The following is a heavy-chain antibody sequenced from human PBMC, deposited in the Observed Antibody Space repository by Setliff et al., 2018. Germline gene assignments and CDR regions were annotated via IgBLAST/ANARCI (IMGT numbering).Heavy chain of an antibody. Sequence: ASVKVSCKASGYTFTGYYMHWVRQAPGQGLEWMGRINPNSGGTNYAQKFQGRVAMTRDTSISTAYMELSRLRSDDTAVYYCAREEVVRYSSGWYISSDNWFDPWGQGTLVTVPQ. CDR2: INPNSGGT. D-gene: IGHD6-19*01. V-gene: IGHV1-2*06. CDR3: AREEVVRYSSGWYISSDNWFDP. CDR1: GYTFTGYY. J-gene: IGHJ5*02.